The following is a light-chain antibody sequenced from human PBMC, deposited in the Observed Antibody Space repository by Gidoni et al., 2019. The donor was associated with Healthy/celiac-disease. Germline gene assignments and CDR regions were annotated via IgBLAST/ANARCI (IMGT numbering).Light chain of an antibody. CDR1: QSVSSSD. CDR2: GAS. V-gene: IGKV3-20*01. Sequence: DIVLTHSPGNLSLSPWESSTLSCRASQSVSSSDLAWYQQKPGQAPRLLLYGASSRATGIPDRFSGSGSGTDFTLTISRLEPEDVAVYYCQQYGSSSYTFXXXTKLEIK. CDR3: QQYGSSSYT. J-gene: IGKJ2*01.